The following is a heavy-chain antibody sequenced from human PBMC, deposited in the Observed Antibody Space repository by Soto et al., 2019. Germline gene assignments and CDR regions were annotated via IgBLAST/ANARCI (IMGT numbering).Heavy chain of an antibody. J-gene: IGHJ3*02. CDR1: GGTFSSYA. D-gene: IGHD5-18*01. CDR2: IIPIFGTA. CDR3: ASPAYSYGRDAFDT. V-gene: IGHV1-69*13. Sequence: SVKVSCKASGGTFSSYAISWVRQAPGQGLEWMGGIIPIFGTANYAQKFQGRVTITADESTSTAYMELSSLRSEDTAVYYCASPAYSYGRDAFDTWGQGTMVTVSS.